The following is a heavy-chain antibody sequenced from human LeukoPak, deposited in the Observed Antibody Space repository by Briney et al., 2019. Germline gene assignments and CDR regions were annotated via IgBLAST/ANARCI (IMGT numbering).Heavy chain of an antibody. CDR2: IYYSGST. Sequence: PSETLSLTCTVSGGSISSYYWSWIRQPPGKGLEWIGYIYYSGSTNYNPSLRSRVTISVDTSKNQFSLKLSSVTAADTAVYYCARSKTYYDILTGYAYPFDYWGQGTLVTVSS. V-gene: IGHV4-59*08. CDR3: ARSKTYYDILTGYAYPFDY. CDR1: GGSISSYY. D-gene: IGHD3-9*01. J-gene: IGHJ4*02.